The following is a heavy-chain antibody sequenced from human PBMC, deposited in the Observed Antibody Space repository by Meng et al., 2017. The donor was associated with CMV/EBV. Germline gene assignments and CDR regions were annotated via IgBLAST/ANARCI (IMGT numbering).Heavy chain of an antibody. CDR2: IRYDGSNK. J-gene: IGHJ4*02. V-gene: IGHV3-30*02. CDR1: GFTFSSYG. CDR3: AKDLSCSSTSCYLY. Sequence: LSLTCAASGFTFSSYGMHWVRQAPGKGLEWVAFIRYDGSNKYYADSVKGRFTISRVNSKNTLYLQMNSLRAEDTAVYYCAKDLSCSSTSCYLYWGQGTLVTVSS. D-gene: IGHD2-2*01.